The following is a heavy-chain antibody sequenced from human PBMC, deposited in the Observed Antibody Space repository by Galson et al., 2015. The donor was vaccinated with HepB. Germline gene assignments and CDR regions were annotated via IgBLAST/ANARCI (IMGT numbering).Heavy chain of an antibody. J-gene: IGHJ4*02. CDR2: IRSKANSYAT. CDR1: GFTFSGSA. Sequence: SLRLSCAASGFTFSGSAMHWVRQASGKGLEWVGRIRSKANSYATAYAASVKGRFTISRDDSKNTAYLQMNSLKTEDTAVYYCTTNTPTTYDSSGYSYYWGQGTLVTVSS. D-gene: IGHD3-22*01. V-gene: IGHV3-73*01. CDR3: TTNTPTTYDSSGYSYY.